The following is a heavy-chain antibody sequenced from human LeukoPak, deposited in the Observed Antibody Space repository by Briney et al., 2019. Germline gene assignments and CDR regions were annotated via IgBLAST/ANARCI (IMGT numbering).Heavy chain of an antibody. CDR2: IYSGGTT. V-gene: IGHV3-53*01. D-gene: IGHD3-22*01. Sequence: GGSLRLSCAASGFIVSTNYMSWVRQAPGKGLEWVSVIYSGGTTYYADSVKGRFTISRDNSKNTLYLQMNSLRAEDTAVYYCARVSHYYDSSGYYIPWYFDYWGQGTLVTVSS. CDR3: ARVSHYYDSSGYYIPWYFDY. CDR1: GFIVSTNY. J-gene: IGHJ4*02.